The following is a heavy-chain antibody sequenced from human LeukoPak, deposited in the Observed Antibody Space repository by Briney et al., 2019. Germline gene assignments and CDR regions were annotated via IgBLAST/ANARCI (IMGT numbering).Heavy chain of an antibody. D-gene: IGHD3-22*01. J-gene: IGHJ3*02. CDR1: GFTFSKYW. V-gene: IGHV3-74*01. CDR2: INNDGSST. CDR3: ARMPGSSNYDGRGKDAFDI. Sequence: GVSLRLSCAASGFTFSKYWMHWVRQAQGKGLVWVSRINNDGSSTTYSDSVGGRFTIPRDDAKRTLYLKMNGLTAEDTAVYYCARMPGSSNYDGRGKDAFDIWGQGTMVTVSS.